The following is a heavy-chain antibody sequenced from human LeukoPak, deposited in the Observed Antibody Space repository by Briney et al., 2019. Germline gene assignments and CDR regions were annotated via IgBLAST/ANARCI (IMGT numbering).Heavy chain of an antibody. CDR1: GGSFSNYY. V-gene: IGHV4-59*08. Sequence: PSETLSLTCTVSGGSFSNYYWSWVRQSPGKGLEWIGYIYYSGSTNYNPSLKSRVTISVDTSKNQFSLKLSSVTAADTAVYYCARHYDSSSFDYWGQGTLVTVSS. J-gene: IGHJ4*02. D-gene: IGHD3-22*01. CDR2: IYYSGST. CDR3: ARHYDSSSFDY.